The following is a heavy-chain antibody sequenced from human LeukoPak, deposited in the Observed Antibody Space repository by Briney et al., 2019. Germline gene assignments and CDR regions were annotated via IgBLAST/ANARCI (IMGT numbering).Heavy chain of an antibody. V-gene: IGHV4-59*08. CDR3: ARLGGAVAGLKKYYFDY. CDR2: IYYSGST. Sequence: SETLSLTCTVSGGPISSYYWSWIRQPPGKGLEWIGYIYYSGSTNYNPSLKSRVTISVDTSKNQFSLKLSSVTAADTAVYYCARLGGAVAGLKKYYFDYWGQGTLVTVSS. D-gene: IGHD6-19*01. CDR1: GGPISSYY. J-gene: IGHJ4*02.